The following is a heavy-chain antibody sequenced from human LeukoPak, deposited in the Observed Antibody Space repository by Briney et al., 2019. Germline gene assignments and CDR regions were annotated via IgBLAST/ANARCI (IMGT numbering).Heavy chain of an antibody. CDR3: AKDDSSGYYPYYFDY. CDR2: ISYDGSNK. V-gene: IGHV3-30*18. CDR1: GFTFSSYG. D-gene: IGHD3-22*01. Sequence: GGSLRLSCAASGFTFSSYGMHWVRQAPGKGLEWVAVISYDGSNKYYADSVKGRFTISRDNSKNTLYLQTNSLRAEDTAVYYCAKDDSSGYYPYYFDYWGQGTLVTVSS. J-gene: IGHJ4*02.